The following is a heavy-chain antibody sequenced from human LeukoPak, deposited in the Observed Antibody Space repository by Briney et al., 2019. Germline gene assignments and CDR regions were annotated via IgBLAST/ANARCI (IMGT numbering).Heavy chain of an antibody. Sequence: PGGALRLSCAASGFTFSSYSMNWVRQAPGKGLGWVSSISSSSSYIYYADSVKGRFTISRDNAKNSLYLQMNSLRAEDTAVYYCARCPNAAFNWFDPWGQGTLVTVSS. CDR2: ISSSSSYI. J-gene: IGHJ5*02. CDR3: ARCPNAAFNWFDP. V-gene: IGHV3-21*01. D-gene: IGHD2-2*01. CDR1: GFTFSSYS.